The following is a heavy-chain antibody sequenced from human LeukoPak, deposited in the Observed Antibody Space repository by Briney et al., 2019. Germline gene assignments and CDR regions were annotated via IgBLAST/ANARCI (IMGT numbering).Heavy chain of an antibody. V-gene: IGHV1-18*01. D-gene: IGHD3-22*01. Sequence: ASVKVSCKASGYIFTSYGISWVRQAPGQGLEWMGWISAYNGNTNYAQNLQVRVAMTTDTSTSTAYMELRSLRSEDTAVYYCARQNYYDSRGYYTLFDYWGQGTLVTV. CDR1: GYIFTSYG. J-gene: IGHJ4*02. CDR2: ISAYNGNT. CDR3: ARQNYYDSRGYYTLFDY.